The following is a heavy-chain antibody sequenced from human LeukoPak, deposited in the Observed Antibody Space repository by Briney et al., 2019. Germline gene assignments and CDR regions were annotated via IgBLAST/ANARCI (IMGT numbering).Heavy chain of an antibody. D-gene: IGHD1-1*01. J-gene: IGHJ6*02. V-gene: IGHV3-9*01. CDR1: GFTFDDYA. Sequence: PGRSLRLSCAASGFTFDDYAMHWVRQAPGKGLEWVSGISWNSGSIGYADSVKGRFTISRDNAKNSLYLQMNSLRAEDTALYYCAKDSHWSPFDYYYGMDVWGQGTTVTVSS. CDR3: AKDSHWSPFDYYYGMDV. CDR2: ISWNSGSI.